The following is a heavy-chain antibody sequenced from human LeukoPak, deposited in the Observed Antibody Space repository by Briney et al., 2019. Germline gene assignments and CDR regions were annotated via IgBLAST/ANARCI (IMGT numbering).Heavy chain of an antibody. CDR3: AREATWGQWYFDH. V-gene: IGHV3-30*03. Sequence: GGSLRLSCAASGFTVSSNYMSWVRQAPGKGLEWGAVIAADGGVKYYADSVRGRFILSRDNSKNTLYLQMNNVIVEDTAVYYCAREATWGQWYFDHWGQGTPVIVSS. CDR2: IAADGGVK. J-gene: IGHJ4*02. CDR1: GFTVSSNY. D-gene: IGHD6-19*01.